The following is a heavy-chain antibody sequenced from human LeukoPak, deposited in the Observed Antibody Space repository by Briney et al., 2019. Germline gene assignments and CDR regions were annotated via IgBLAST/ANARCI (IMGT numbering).Heavy chain of an antibody. CDR3: ARGQQYYDFWSGHNWFDP. J-gene: IGHJ5*02. CDR2: INHSGST. CDR1: GGSFSGYY. Sequence: PSETLSLTCAVYGGSFSGYYWSWLRQPPGKGLEWIGEINHSGSTNYNPSLKSRVTISVDTSKNQFSLTLSSVTAADTAVYYCARGQQYYDFWSGHNWFDPWGQGTLVTVSS. V-gene: IGHV4-34*01. D-gene: IGHD3-3*01.